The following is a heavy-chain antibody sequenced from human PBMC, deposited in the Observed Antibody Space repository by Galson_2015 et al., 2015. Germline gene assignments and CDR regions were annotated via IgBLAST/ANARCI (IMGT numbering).Heavy chain of an antibody. CDR1: GDSVNSGGYF. V-gene: IGHV4-31*03. CDR3: VREGASQTYYSSEQ. J-gene: IGHJ4*02. D-gene: IGHD4-11*01. CDR2: IYYSGAS. Sequence: LSLTCHVSGDSVNSGGYFWNWVRQHPVKGLEWIGYIYYSGASFYNPSLKSRATISMDTSMNQISLHLRSVTGADTAVYFCVREGASQTYYSSEQWGPGAL.